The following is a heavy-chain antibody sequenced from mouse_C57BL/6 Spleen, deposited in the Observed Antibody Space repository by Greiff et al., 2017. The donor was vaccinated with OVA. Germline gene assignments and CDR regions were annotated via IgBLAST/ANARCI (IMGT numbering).Heavy chain of an antibody. J-gene: IGHJ2*01. V-gene: IGHV1-52*01. CDR2: IDPSDSET. CDR1: GYTFTSYW. D-gene: IGHD1-1*01. Sequence: QVQLQQPGAELVRPGSSVKLSCKASGYTFTSYWMHWVKQRPIQGLEWIGNIDPSDSETHYNQKFKDKATLTVDKSSSTAYMQLSSLTSEDSAVYYCARGPFYYYGSSYYFDYWGQGTTLTVSS. CDR3: ARGPFYYYGSSYYFDY.